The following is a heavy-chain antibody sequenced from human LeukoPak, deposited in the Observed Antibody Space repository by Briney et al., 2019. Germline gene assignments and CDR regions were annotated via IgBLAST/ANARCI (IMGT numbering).Heavy chain of an antibody. CDR2: INWNGGST. J-gene: IGHJ4*02. D-gene: IGHD3-3*01. Sequence: PGGSLRLSCAASGFTFDDYGMSWVRQAPGKGLEWVSGINWNGGSTGYADSVKGRFTISRDNAKNSLYLQMNSLRAEDTALYYCARELREYYDFWSGYYAFDYWGQGTLVTVSS. CDR1: GFTFDDYG. V-gene: IGHV3-20*04. CDR3: ARELREYYDFWSGYYAFDY.